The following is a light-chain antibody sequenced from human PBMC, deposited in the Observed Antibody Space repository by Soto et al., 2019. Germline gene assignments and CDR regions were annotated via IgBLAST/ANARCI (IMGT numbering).Light chain of an antibody. Sequence: QSVLTQPRSVSGSPGQSVTVSCIGTSSDVGDYNSVSWYQQHPGKAPKLMIYDVSKRPSGVPGRFSVSKSGNTASLTISGLQAEDYADYYCCSDVRRHSYVFGIGTNHTV. CDR3: CSDVRRHSYV. J-gene: IGLJ1*01. V-gene: IGLV2-11*01. CDR1: SSDVGDYNS. CDR2: DVS.